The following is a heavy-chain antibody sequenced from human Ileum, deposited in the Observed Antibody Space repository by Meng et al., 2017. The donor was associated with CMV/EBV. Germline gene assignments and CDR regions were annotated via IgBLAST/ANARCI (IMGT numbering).Heavy chain of an antibody. CDR2: IYPDDSDT. V-gene: IGHV5-51*01. D-gene: IGHD3-22*01. CDR3: ARPPYYYEGSGYSY. CDR1: GYSFASYW. J-gene: IGHJ4*02. Sequence: KVSCKGSGYSFASYWIGWVRQMPGKGLEWMGIIYPDDSDTRYSPSFEGQVTISADKSISTAYLQWSSLKASDTAKYYCARPPYYYEGSGYSYWGQGTLVTVSS.